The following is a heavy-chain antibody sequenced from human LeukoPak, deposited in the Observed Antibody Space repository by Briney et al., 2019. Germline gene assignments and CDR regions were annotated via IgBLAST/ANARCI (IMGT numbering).Heavy chain of an antibody. J-gene: IGHJ4*02. V-gene: IGHV3-23*01. Sequence: GGSLRLSCAASGFTFSNYAMSWVRQAPGKGLEWVSGISVSGGTTDYADSVKGRFTISRDNSKNTLYLQMNSLRAEDTAVYYCAKVTGSSSSSDYWGQGTLVTVSS. D-gene: IGHD6-13*01. CDR2: ISVSGGTT. CDR3: AKVTGSSSSSDY. CDR1: GFTFSNYA.